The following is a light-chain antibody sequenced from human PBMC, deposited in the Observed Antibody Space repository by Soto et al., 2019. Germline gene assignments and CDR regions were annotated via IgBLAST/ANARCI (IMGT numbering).Light chain of an antibody. CDR3: CSYAGSSFWV. J-gene: IGLJ3*02. Sequence: QSALTQPRSVSGSPGQSVTISCTVTSSDVGGYNYVSWYQQHPGKAPKLMIYDVSKRPSGVPDRFSGSKSGNTASLTISGLQAEDEADYYCCSYAGSSFWVFGGGTKVTVL. CDR1: SSDVGGYNY. CDR2: DVS. V-gene: IGLV2-11*01.